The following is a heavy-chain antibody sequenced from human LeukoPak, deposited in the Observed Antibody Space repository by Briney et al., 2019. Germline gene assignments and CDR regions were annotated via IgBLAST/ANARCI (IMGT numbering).Heavy chain of an antibody. D-gene: IGHD5-12*01. J-gene: IGHJ5*02. CDR3: ARTRGYSGYDYWFDP. CDR1: EYTFTGYL. Sequence: ASVKVSCKASEYTFTGYLMHWVRQAPGQGLEWMGWINPNSGGTNYAQKFQGRVTMTRDTSISTAYMELSSLRSEDTAVYYCARTRGYSGYDYWFDPWGQGTLVTVSS. V-gene: IGHV1-2*02. CDR2: INPNSGGT.